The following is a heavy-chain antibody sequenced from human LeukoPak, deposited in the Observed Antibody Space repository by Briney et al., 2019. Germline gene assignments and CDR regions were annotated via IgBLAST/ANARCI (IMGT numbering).Heavy chain of an antibody. V-gene: IGHV4-59*08. CDR1: GGSISTYY. D-gene: IGHD2-21*01. CDR3: ARIGGEYYYYHMDV. J-gene: IGHJ6*02. Sequence: PSETLSLTCTVSGGSISTYYWSWIRQPPGKGLEWIGYIYYSGSTNYNPSLKSRVTISVDTSKNQFSLKLSSVTATDTAVYYCARIGGEYYYYHMDVWGQGTTVTVSS. CDR2: IYYSGST.